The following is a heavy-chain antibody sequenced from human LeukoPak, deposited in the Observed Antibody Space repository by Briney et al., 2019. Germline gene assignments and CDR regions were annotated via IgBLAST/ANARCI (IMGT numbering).Heavy chain of an antibody. Sequence: SETLSLTCTVSGGSISGYYWSWIRQPAGRGLEWIGRIYTSGSADYSPSLKSRVTMSVDTSKNQFYLIPSSVTAADTAVYYCARNPIRGFGELRDWGQGTLVTVSS. CDR2: IYTSGSA. CDR1: GGSISGYY. CDR3: ARNPIRGFGELRD. D-gene: IGHD3-10*01. J-gene: IGHJ4*02. V-gene: IGHV4-4*07.